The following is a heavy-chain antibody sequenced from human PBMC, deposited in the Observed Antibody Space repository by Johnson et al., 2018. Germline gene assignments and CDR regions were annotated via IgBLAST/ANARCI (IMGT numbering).Heavy chain of an antibody. CDR1: GGSIISSNDY. J-gene: IGHJ4*02. D-gene: IGHD3-22*01. CDR3: ARHSSDYNDRSGHYYEFGY. V-gene: IGHV4-39*01. Sequence: QVQLQESGPGLVKPSETRSLTCTVCGGSIISSNDYWGWIRQPPGKGLEWVGSIYYSGTTYYNSPLQSRVTISLDTSKNQFSLKLRSVTAADTAVYYCARHSSDYNDRSGHYYEFGYWGQGALVTVSS. CDR2: IYYSGTT.